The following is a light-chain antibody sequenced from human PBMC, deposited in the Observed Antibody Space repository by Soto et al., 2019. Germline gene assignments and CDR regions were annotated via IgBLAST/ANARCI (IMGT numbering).Light chain of an antibody. CDR1: QNIFNY. CDR2: DAS. J-gene: IGKJ4*01. Sequence: DVQLTQSPSTLPASVGDRVAITCQATQNIFNYLNWFQQRPGKAPQLLISDASHLEPGVPSRFSGQRSGTDFTLIINDLQPEDFATYCCQQYEYLPLTFGGGTRVEV. V-gene: IGKV1-33*01. CDR3: QQYEYLPLT.